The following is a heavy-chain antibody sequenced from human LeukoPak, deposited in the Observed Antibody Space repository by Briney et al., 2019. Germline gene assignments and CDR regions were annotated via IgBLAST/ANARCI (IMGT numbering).Heavy chain of an antibody. CDR3: ARARTGVMNWFDL. Sequence: PSGTLSLTCAVSGGSISSSSWWSWVRRPPEKGLEWIGEIYYSGSTNYNPSLKSRVTMSVDESKNQFSLRLSSVTAADTAVYYCARARTGVMNWFDLWGQGTLVTVSS. J-gene: IGHJ5*02. CDR2: IYYSGST. D-gene: IGHD3/OR15-3a*01. CDR1: GGSISSSSW. V-gene: IGHV4-4*02.